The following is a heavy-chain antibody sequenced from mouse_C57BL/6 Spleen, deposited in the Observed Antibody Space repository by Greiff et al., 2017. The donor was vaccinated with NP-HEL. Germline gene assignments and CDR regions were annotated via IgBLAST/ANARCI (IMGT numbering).Heavy chain of an antibody. J-gene: IGHJ3*01. CDR3: ARAGDGYGFAY. Sequence: QVQLQQSGAELVKPGASVKISCKASGYAFSSYWMNWVKQRPGKGLEWIGQIYPGDGDTNYNGTFKGKATLTADKSSSTAYMQLSSLASEDSAGYFCARAGDGYGFAYWGQGTLVTVSA. CDR1: GYAFSSYW. V-gene: IGHV1-80*01. CDR2: IYPGDGDT. D-gene: IGHD2-2*01.